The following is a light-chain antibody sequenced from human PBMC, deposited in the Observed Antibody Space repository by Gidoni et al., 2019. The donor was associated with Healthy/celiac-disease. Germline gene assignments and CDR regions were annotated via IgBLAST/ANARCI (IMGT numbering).Light chain of an antibody. Sequence: DIQMTQSPSSLSASVGDRVTITCQASQDISNYLNWYQQKPGKAPKLLIYDASNLETGVPSRFSGSGSGTDFTFTIISLQPEDIATYYWQQYDNLPVTFGQGTKVEIK. CDR3: QQYDNLPVT. J-gene: IGKJ1*01. V-gene: IGKV1-33*01. CDR2: DAS. CDR1: QDISNY.